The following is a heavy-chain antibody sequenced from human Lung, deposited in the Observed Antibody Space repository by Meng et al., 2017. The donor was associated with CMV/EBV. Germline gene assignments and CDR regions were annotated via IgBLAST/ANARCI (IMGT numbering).Heavy chain of an antibody. CDR3: ARGELINY. V-gene: IGHV1-46*01. Sequence: ASVKVSCKASGYTFTSYYLHWIRQAPGQGLEWMGIVNPAGGDATYARTFEGRVTMTRDRSTDTVYLELNRLTPEDTAVYYCARGELINYWGQGQLVTVDS. J-gene: IGHJ4*02. CDR1: GYTFTSYY. CDR2: VNPAGGDA. D-gene: IGHD3-10*01.